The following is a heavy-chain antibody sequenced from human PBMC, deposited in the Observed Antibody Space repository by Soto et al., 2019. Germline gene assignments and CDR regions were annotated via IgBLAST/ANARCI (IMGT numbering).Heavy chain of an antibody. CDR2: INHSGST. J-gene: IGHJ4*02. Sequence: SETLSLTCAVYGGSFSGYYWGWIRQPPGKGLEWIGEINHSGSTNYNPSLKSRVTISVDTSKNQFSLKLSSVTAADTAVYYCARAPLRSGYYYVWGQGTLVTVSS. CDR1: GGSFSGYY. D-gene: IGHD3-22*01. V-gene: IGHV4-34*01. CDR3: ARAPLRSGYYYV.